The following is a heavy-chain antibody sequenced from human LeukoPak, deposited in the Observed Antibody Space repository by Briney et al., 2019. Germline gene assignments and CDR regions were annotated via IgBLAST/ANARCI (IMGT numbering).Heavy chain of an antibody. CDR1: GFTFSSYA. CDR3: AREKRTVAGTGDAFDI. Sequence: GGSLRLSCAASGFTFSSYAMHWVRQAPGKGLEWVAVISYDGSNKYYADSVKGRFTISRDNSKNTLYLQMNSLRAEDTAVYYCAREKRTVAGTGDAFDIWGQGTMVTVSS. V-gene: IGHV3-30-3*01. J-gene: IGHJ3*02. D-gene: IGHD6-19*01. CDR2: ISYDGSNK.